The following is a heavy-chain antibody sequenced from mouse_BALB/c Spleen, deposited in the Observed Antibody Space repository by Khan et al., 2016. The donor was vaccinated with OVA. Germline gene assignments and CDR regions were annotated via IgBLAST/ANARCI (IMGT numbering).Heavy chain of an antibody. Sequence: IQLVQSGAELVKSGATVKLSCTASGLNITDTYMHWLKQWPEQGLEWIGWIDSPDGNTNYDPQIQGKATIQADTSSKHAHLQLSSLTSDDTAVYYCARMARKWGQGTTLTVSS. CDR1: GLNITDTY. CDR2: IDSPDGNT. V-gene: IGHV14-3*02. CDR3: ARMARK. J-gene: IGHJ2*01.